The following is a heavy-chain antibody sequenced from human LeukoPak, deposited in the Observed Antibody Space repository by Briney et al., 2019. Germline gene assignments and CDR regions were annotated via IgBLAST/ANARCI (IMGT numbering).Heavy chain of an antibody. Sequence: GGSLRLSCAASGFTVSSNYMSWVRQAPGKGLEWVSVIYSGGSTYYADSVKGRFTISRDNSKNTLYLQMNSLRAEDTAVYYCARDNHYYYYMDVWGKGTTVTISS. CDR2: IYSGGST. D-gene: IGHD1-14*01. CDR3: ARDNHYYYYMDV. J-gene: IGHJ6*03. V-gene: IGHV3-53*01. CDR1: GFTVSSNY.